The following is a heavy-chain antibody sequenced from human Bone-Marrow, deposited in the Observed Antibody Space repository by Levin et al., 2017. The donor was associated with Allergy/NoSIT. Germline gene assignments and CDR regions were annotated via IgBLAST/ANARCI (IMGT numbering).Heavy chain of an antibody. CDR2: INAGNGNT. D-gene: IGHD2-8*01. Sequence: ASVKVSCKASGYTFTSYAMHWVRQAPGQRLEWMGWINAGNGNTKYSQKFQGRVTITRVTSASTAYMELSSLRSEDTAVYYCARDRRGSMGFDPWGQGTLVTVSS. CDR1: GYTFTSYA. J-gene: IGHJ5*02. V-gene: IGHV1-3*01. CDR3: ARDRRGSMGFDP.